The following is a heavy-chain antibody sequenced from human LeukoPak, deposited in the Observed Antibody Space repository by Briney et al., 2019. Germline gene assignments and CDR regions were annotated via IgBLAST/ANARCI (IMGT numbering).Heavy chain of an antibody. Sequence: ASVKVSCKASGYTFTGYYMHWVRQAPGQGLEWMGWMNPNSGNTGYAQKFQGRVTMTRNTSISTAYMELSSLRSEDTAVYYCARGFGMVRGGKSYYFDYWGQGTLVTVSS. CDR3: ARGFGMVRGGKSYYFDY. CDR1: GYTFTGYY. CDR2: MNPNSGNT. D-gene: IGHD3-10*01. V-gene: IGHV1-8*02. J-gene: IGHJ4*02.